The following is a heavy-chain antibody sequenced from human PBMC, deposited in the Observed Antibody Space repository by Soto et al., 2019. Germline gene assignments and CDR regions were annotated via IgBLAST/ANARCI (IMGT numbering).Heavy chain of an antibody. D-gene: IGHD3-9*01. CDR3: AGEVGGTGLHF. J-gene: IGHJ4*02. CDR1: GGNFKNYG. V-gene: IGHV1-69*04. Sequence: QVQLVQSGAEVKKPGSSVKVSCRTSGGNFKNYGFSWVRQAPGQGLEWMGGLIPMLGVANYGQIFHGRLTIPADKSTSTAYMELSSLKSEDTAVYYCAGEVGGTGLHFWGQGTLVTVSS. CDR2: LIPMLGVA.